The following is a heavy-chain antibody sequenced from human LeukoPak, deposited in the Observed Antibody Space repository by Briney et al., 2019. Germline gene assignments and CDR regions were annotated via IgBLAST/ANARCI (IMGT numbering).Heavy chain of an antibody. CDR3: ARGRLPYYYFDY. D-gene: IGHD4-11*01. V-gene: IGHV4-61*01. CDR1: GGSVSSGSYY. J-gene: IGHJ4*02. CDR2: IYYSGST. Sequence: ASETLSLTCTVSGGSVSSGSYYWSWIRQPPGKGLEWIGYIYYSGSTNYNPSLKSRVTISVDTSKNQFSLKLSSVTAADTAVYYCARGRLPYYYFDYWGQGTLVTVSS.